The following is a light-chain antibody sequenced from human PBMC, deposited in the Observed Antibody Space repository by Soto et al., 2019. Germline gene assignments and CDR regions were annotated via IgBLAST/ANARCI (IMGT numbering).Light chain of an antibody. CDR1: QSVSSSY. Sequence: EIVLTQSPGTLSLSQGERATLSCRASQSVSSSYLAWYQQKPGQAPRLLIYGASTRATGIPASFIGNGSGTEFTLTASSLQPEDFAVYYCQQYNNWPRTFGQGARLEI. CDR2: GAS. CDR3: QQYNNWPRT. J-gene: IGKJ5*01. V-gene: IGKV3-15*01.